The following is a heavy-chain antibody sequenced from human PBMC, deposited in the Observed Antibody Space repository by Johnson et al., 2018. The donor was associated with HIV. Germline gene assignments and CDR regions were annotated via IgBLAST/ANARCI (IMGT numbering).Heavy chain of an antibody. CDR3: AKDERQMGGWSHAFDI. CDR2: IRGNGANT. J-gene: IGHJ3*02. D-gene: IGHD2-15*01. Sequence: VQLVESGGGMVQPGGSLRLSCAASAFTFSSYALSWVRQAPGKGLEWVSVIRGNGANTYYADSVQGRFTISRDNSKNTLYLQMNSLRAEDTAVYYCAKDERQMGGWSHAFDIWGQGTMVTVSS. CDR1: AFTFSSYA. V-gene: IGHV3-23*04.